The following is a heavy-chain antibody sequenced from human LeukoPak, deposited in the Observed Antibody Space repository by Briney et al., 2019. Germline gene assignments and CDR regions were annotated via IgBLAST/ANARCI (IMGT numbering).Heavy chain of an antibody. CDR3: APHDYGDYYEPSPFDP. CDR1: GGTFSSYA. CDR2: IIPILGIA. V-gene: IGHV1-69*04. D-gene: IGHD4-17*01. J-gene: IGHJ5*02. Sequence: GSSVKVSCKASGGTFSSYAISWVRQAPGQGLEWMGRIIPILGIANYAQKFQGRVTITADKSTSTAYMELSSLRSEDTAVYYCAPHDYGDYYEPSPFDPWGQGTLVTVSS.